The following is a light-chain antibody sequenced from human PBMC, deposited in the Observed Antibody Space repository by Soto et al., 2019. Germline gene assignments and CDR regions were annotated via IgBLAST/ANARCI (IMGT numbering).Light chain of an antibody. CDR2: DAS. Sequence: EIVLTQSPATLSLSPGERATLSCRASQSVSSYLAWYHQKPGQAPRLLIYDASNRATGIPARFSGSGSGTDFTLTISSLEPEDFAVYYCQQRSNGGLTFGGGTKVEIK. J-gene: IGKJ4*01. CDR3: QQRSNGGLT. V-gene: IGKV3-11*01. CDR1: QSVSSY.